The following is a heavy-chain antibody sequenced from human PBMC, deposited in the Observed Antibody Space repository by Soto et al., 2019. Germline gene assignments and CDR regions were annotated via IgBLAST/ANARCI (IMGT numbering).Heavy chain of an antibody. D-gene: IGHD4-17*01. CDR1: GGSISSYY. Sequence: SETLSLTCTVSGGSISSYYWSWIRQPPGKGLEWIGYIYYSGSTNYNPSLKSRVTISVDTSKNQSSLKLSSVTAADTAVYYCARQGSMTRVTTSFDYWGQGTLVTVSS. J-gene: IGHJ4*02. V-gene: IGHV4-59*08. CDR2: IYYSGST. CDR3: ARQGSMTRVTTSFDY.